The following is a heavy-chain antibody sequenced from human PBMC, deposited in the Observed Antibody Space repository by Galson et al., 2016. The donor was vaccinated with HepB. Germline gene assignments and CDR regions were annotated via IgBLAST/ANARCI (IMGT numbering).Heavy chain of an antibody. Sequence: SVKVSCKASGYTFTSYGISWVRQAPGQGLEWMGWISAYNGNTNYAQKLQGRVTMTTDTSTSTAYMELRSMRSDDAAVYDLPKHSSGSPNIFHHGKDGRGTMTTDTPPSTAYIELRSLRSDDTAVYYCARRSSATLNYYYNGMDVWGQGTTVTVSS. J-gene: IGHJ6*02. CDR1: GYTFTSYG. D-gene: IGHD6-6*01. CDR3: PKHSSGSPNIFHHGKDGRGTMTTDTPPSTAYIELRSLRSDDTAVYYCARRSSATLNYYYNGMDV. CDR2: ISAYNGNT. V-gene: IGHV1-18*01.